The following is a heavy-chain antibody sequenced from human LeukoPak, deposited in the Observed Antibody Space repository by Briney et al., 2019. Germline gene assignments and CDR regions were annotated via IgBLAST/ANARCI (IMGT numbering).Heavy chain of an antibody. CDR2: ISTSGDNT. D-gene: IGHD2-15*01. Sequence: GGSLRLSCAASGFTFSNYAMSWVRQAPGKGLEWVSTISTSGDNTYFADSVKGRFTISRDISKNTLYLQMNSLRVEDTAVYYCAKNRGYCSGGSCYGDYWGQEPWSPSPQ. J-gene: IGHJ4*01. V-gene: IGHV3-23*01. CDR3: AKNRGYCSGGSCYGDY. CDR1: GFTFSNYA.